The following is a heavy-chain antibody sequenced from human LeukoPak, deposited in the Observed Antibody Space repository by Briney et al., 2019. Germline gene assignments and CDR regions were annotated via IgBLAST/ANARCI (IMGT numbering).Heavy chain of an antibody. CDR1: GDSISSSSAY. V-gene: IGHV4-39*07. J-gene: IGHJ4*02. D-gene: IGHD5-18*01. Sequence: SETLSLTCTVSGDSISSSSAYWGWIRQPPGEGLEWIGSIYYSGSTYYNPSLKSRVTISVDTSKNQFSLKLSSVTAADTAVYYCARGGGYRNFLDYWGQGTLVTVSS. CDR2: IYYSGST. CDR3: ARGGGYRNFLDY.